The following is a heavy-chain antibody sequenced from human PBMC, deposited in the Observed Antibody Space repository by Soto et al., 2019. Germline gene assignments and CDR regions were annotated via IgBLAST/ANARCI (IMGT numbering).Heavy chain of an antibody. J-gene: IGHJ5*01. V-gene: IGHV3-23*01. CDR1: GFMFSTTD. D-gene: IGHD3-10*01. CDR2: IEGSGTIT. Sequence: GGSLRLSCAASGFMFSTTDMSWVRQAPGKGLEWVTTIEGSGTITYYADSVRGRFTISRDNSKNTVYLQMDSLTADDTAVYYWVKNSGWFNSWGQGTTVPVSS. CDR3: VKNSGWFNS.